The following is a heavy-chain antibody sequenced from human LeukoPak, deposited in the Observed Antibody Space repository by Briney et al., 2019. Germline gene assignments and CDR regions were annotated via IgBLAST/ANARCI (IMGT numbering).Heavy chain of an antibody. J-gene: IGHJ4*02. Sequence: GGSLRLSCAASGFTVSSNYMSWVRQAPGKGLEWVSVIYSGGSTYYADSVKGRSTISRDNSKNTLYLQMNSLRAEDTAVYYCARVASYSSSWYSPESHFDYWGQGTLVTVSS. CDR1: GFTVSSNY. D-gene: IGHD6-13*01. V-gene: IGHV3-66*01. CDR2: IYSGGST. CDR3: ARVASYSSSWYSPESHFDY.